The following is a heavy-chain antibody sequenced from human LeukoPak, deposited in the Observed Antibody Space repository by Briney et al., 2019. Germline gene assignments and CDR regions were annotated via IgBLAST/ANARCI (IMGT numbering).Heavy chain of an antibody. V-gene: IGHV1-18*01. CDR3: ARGIVVQPAAIPSYMDV. CDR2: INVYSGNK. D-gene: IGHD2-2*01. J-gene: IGHJ6*03. CDR1: GYTFTRYG. Sequence: ASVKVSCKASGYTFTRYGISWVRQAPGQGLEWMGWINVYSGNKNYAQKLQGRVTMTTDRSSTTAYMELRSLRSDDTAVYYCARGIVVQPAAIPSYMDVWGKGTTVTVS.